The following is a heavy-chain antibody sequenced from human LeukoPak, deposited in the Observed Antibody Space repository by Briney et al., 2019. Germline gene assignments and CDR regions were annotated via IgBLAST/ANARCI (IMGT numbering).Heavy chain of an antibody. Sequence: GGSLRLSCAASGFTFSNYAMSWVRQAPGKGLEGVANIKQDGSDKLHVDSVKGRFTIHRDNAKHSVSLQMNSLRAEDTAVYYCARGPYCDSTSCQSFFDYWGQGALVTVSS. D-gene: IGHD2-2*01. CDR3: ARGPYCDSTSCQSFFDY. J-gene: IGHJ4*02. CDR2: IKQDGSDK. CDR1: GFTFSNYA. V-gene: IGHV3-7*01.